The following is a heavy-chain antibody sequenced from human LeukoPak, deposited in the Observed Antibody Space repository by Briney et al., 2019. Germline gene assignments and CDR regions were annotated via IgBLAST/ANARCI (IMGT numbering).Heavy chain of an antibody. Sequence: PGGSLRPSCAASGFTVSSNYMSWVRQAPGKGLEWVSVIYSGGSTYYADSVKGRFTISRDNSKNTLYLQMNSLRAEDTAVYYCARDLCMVRGVKDGMDVWGQGTTVTVSS. D-gene: IGHD3-10*01. V-gene: IGHV3-53*01. J-gene: IGHJ6*02. CDR3: ARDLCMVRGVKDGMDV. CDR2: IYSGGST. CDR1: GFTVSSNY.